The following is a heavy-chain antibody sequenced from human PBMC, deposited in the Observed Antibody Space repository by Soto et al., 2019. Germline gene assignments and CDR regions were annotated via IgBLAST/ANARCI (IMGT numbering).Heavy chain of an antibody. J-gene: IGHJ4*02. CDR3: ARHATRFYDH. CDR2: IYYTGST. Sequence: SETLSLTCTVPGGSMSRYYWSWIRQPPGKGLECIGYIYYTGSTNYNPSLKSRVTISIDTSKNQISLNLTSVSAADTAVYYCARHATRFYDHWGQGTLVTVSS. CDR1: GGSMSRYY. D-gene: IGHD3-10*01. V-gene: IGHV4-59*08.